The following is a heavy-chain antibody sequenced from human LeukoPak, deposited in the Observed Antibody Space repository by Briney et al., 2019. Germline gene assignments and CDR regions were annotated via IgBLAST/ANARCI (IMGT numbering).Heavy chain of an antibody. Sequence: GGSLRLSCAASGFTFSTYSMNWVRQAPGRGLEWVSVIYSGGSTYYADSVKGRFTISRDNSKNTLFLQMNSLRAGDTAVYYCARGTVTMVDYWGQGTLVTVSS. CDR2: IYSGGST. V-gene: IGHV3-66*01. J-gene: IGHJ4*02. CDR1: GFTFSTYS. D-gene: IGHD3-10*01. CDR3: ARGTVTMVDY.